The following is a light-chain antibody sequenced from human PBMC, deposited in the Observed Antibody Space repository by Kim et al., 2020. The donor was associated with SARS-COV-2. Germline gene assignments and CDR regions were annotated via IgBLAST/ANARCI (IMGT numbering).Light chain of an antibody. Sequence: GQRVTNCCSGSSANVGRHFVNWYQQLPGTAPKVFIYNDSQRPSGVADRFSGSRSGTSASLAISGLQSEDEADYYCATWDVTLNGWVFGGGTQLTVL. CDR3: ATWDVTLNGWV. V-gene: IGLV1-44*01. CDR1: SANVGRHF. J-gene: IGLJ3*02. CDR2: NDS.